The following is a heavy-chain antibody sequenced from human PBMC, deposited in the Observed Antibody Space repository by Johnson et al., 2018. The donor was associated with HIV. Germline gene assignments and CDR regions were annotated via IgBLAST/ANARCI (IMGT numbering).Heavy chain of an antibody. CDR2: ISYDGSNK. D-gene: IGHD3-10*01. V-gene: IGHV3-30*19. CDR1: GFTFNTYG. CDR3: ARGAFDI. Sequence: VQLVESGGGLVQPGGSLRLSCAASGFTFNTYGMDWVRQAPGKGLEWVAVISYDGSNKYYADSVKGRFTISRDNSKNTLYLQMGSLRAEDMAVYYCARGAFDIWGQGTMVTVSS. J-gene: IGHJ3*02.